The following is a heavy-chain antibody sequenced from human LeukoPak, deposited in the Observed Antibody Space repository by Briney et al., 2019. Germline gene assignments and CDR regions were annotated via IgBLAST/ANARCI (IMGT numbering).Heavy chain of an antibody. CDR1: GGSISTYY. CDR3: ARHGSGWSFDY. CDR2: IYYSGSP. D-gene: IGHD6-19*01. Sequence: SETLSLTCTVSGGSISTYYWSWIRQTPGKGVEWVEYIYYSGSPNYNPSLKSRLTISIDTSRTQFSLQLSSVTAADTAVYYCARHGSGWSFDYWGQGTLVTVSS. V-gene: IGHV4-59*08. J-gene: IGHJ4*02.